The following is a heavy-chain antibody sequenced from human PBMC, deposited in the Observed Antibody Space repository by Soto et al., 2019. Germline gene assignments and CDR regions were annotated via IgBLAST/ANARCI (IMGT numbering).Heavy chain of an antibody. CDR3: AKILQLGDYAYYYYGMDV. J-gene: IGHJ6*02. V-gene: IGHV3-30*18. CDR1: GFTFSSYG. Sequence: QVQLVESGGGVVQPGRSLRLSCAASGFTFSSYGMHWVRQAPGKGLEWVAVISYDGSNKYYADSVKGRFTISRDNSKNTPYLQMNSLRAEDTAVYYCAKILQLGDYAYYYYGMDVWGQGTTVTVSS. D-gene: IGHD4-17*01. CDR2: ISYDGSNK.